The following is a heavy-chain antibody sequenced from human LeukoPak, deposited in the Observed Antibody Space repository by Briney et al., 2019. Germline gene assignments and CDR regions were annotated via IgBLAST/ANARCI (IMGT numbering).Heavy chain of an antibody. D-gene: IGHD1-26*01. CDR3: ARLTRRSGDYFDY. J-gene: IGHJ4*02. CDR1: GDSVSSSNYY. V-gene: IGHV4-61*01. CDR2: IYYGGNT. Sequence: SETLSLTCAVSGDSVSSSNYYWSWVRQPPGKGLEWIGYIYYGGNTNYNPSLRSRVTISVDTSKSQFSLKLSSVTAADTAVYYCARLTRRSGDYFDYWGQGTLVTVSS.